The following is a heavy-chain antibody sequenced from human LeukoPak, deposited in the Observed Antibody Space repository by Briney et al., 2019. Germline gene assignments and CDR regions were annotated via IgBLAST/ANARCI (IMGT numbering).Heavy chain of an antibody. Sequence: ASVKVSCKVSGYTLTELSMHWVRQAPGKGLEWMGGFDPEDGETIYAQRFQGRVTVTEDTSTDTAYMELSSLRSEDTAVYYCATGRYYGSGSYISPDHGAYYFDYWGQGTLVTVSS. CDR2: FDPEDGET. V-gene: IGHV1-24*01. J-gene: IGHJ4*02. CDR1: GYTLTELS. D-gene: IGHD3-10*01. CDR3: ATGRYYGSGSYISPDHGAYYFDY.